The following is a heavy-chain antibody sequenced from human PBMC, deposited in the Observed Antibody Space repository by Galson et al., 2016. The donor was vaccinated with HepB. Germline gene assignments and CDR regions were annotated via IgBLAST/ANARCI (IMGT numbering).Heavy chain of an antibody. Sequence: SLRLSCAASGFTFSDYYMSWVRQPPGKGLEYIAYIDSSRTITYYADSVKGRFTISRDNSKNTLYLQMNSLRAEDTADYYCAREISFKGELDYWGQGTLVTVSS. CDR3: AREISFKGELDY. CDR1: GFTFSDYY. V-gene: IGHV3-11*04. D-gene: IGHD2-21*01. CDR2: IDSSRTIT. J-gene: IGHJ4*02.